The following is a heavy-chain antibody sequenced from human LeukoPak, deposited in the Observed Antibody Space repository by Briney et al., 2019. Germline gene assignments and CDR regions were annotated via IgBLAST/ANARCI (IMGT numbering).Heavy chain of an antibody. V-gene: IGHV4-39*01. CDR3: ARRLGIAALYDY. CDR2: IYYSGST. Sequence: SETLSLTCTVSGGSISSSSYYWGWIRQPPGKGLEWIGSIYYSGSTYYNPSLKSRVTISVDTSKNQFSLKLSSVTAAGTAVYYCARRLGIAALYDYWGQGTLVTVSS. J-gene: IGHJ4*02. D-gene: IGHD6-13*01. CDR1: GGSISSSSYY.